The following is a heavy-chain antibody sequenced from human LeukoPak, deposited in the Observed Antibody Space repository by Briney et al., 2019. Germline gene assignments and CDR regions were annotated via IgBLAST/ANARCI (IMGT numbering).Heavy chain of an antibody. CDR3: ARDLGIRGYSYGLDYFDY. CDR1: GYTFTSYG. D-gene: IGHD5-18*01. CDR2: NSAYNGNT. Sequence: ASVKVSCKASGYTFTSYGISWVRQAPGQGLEWMGWNSAYNGNTNYAQKLQGRVTMTTDTSTSTAYMELRSLRSDDTAVYYCARDLGIRGYSYGLDYFDYWGQGTLVTVSS. V-gene: IGHV1-18*01. J-gene: IGHJ4*02.